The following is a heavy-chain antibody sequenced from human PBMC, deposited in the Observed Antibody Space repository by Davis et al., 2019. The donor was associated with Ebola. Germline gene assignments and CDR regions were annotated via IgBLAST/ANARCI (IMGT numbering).Heavy chain of an antibody. V-gene: IGHV3-23*03. CDR3: ARRSSQALD. J-gene: IGHJ4*02. CDR1: GFTFSSYA. Sequence: GESLKISCAASGFTFSSYAMSWVRQAPGKGLEWVSVIYSGGSTYYADSVKGRFTVSRDNSKNTLFLQMNSLKAEDTAVYYCARRSSQALDWGQGTLVTVSS. CDR2: IYSGGST. D-gene: IGHD1-1*01.